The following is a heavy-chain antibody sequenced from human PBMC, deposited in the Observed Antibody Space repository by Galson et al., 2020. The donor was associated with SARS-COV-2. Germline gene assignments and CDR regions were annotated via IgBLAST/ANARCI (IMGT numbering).Heavy chain of an antibody. J-gene: IGHJ4*02. D-gene: IGHD3-10*01. Sequence: KIGESLKISCAASGFTFNSYSMNWVRQAPGKGLEWVSSISSSSRYIYYADSVKGRFTISRDNAKNSLYLQMNSMRAEDTAVYYCARDRGMVRGVIPFGFCGQGTLVTVSS. CDR1: GFTFNSYS. V-gene: IGHV3-21*01. CDR2: ISSSSRYI. CDR3: ARDRGMVRGVIPFGF.